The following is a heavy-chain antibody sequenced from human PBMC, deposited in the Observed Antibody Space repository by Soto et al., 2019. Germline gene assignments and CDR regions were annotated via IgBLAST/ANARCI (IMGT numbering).Heavy chain of an antibody. CDR1: GYTFIDYY. CDR3: ARGEGDGYRLDY. V-gene: IGHV1-2*04. D-gene: IGHD5-12*01. Sequence: QVQLVQSGAEVKKPGATVKVSCKASGYTFIDYYMHWVRQAPGQGPEWMGWINPNSGGTNYAQKFQGWVTMTRDTAISTGYLGVRRVRSDDTAVYYCARGEGDGYRLDYWGQGTLVTVSS. J-gene: IGHJ4*02. CDR2: INPNSGGT.